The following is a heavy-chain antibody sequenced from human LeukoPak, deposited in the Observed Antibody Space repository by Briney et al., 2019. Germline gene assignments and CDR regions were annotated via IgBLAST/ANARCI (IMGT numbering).Heavy chain of an antibody. J-gene: IGHJ6*02. CDR1: GFTFSSYA. CDR3: ARAPPYYYDSRGFHYERGNFYYGMDV. D-gene: IGHD3-22*01. V-gene: IGHV3-23*01. CDR2: ISGCGGST. Sequence: GGSLRLSCAASGFTFSSYAMSWVRQAPGKGLEWVSAISGCGGSTYYADSVKGRLTISRHNSDNTLYLQMKSLRADDTAVYYCARAPPYYYDSRGFHYERGNFYYGMDVWGQGTTVTVSS.